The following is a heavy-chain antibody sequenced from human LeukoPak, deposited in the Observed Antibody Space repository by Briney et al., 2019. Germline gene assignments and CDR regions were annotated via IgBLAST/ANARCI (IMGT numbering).Heavy chain of an antibody. Sequence: SGTLSLTCAVYGGSFSGYYWSWIRQPPGKGLEWIGEINHSGSTNYNPSLKSRVTMSVDTSKNQFSLKLGSVTAADTAVYYCARGNYGDYVVDYWGQGTLVTVSS. CDR2: INHSGST. D-gene: IGHD4-17*01. CDR3: ARGNYGDYVVDY. J-gene: IGHJ4*02. CDR1: GGSFSGYY. V-gene: IGHV4-34*01.